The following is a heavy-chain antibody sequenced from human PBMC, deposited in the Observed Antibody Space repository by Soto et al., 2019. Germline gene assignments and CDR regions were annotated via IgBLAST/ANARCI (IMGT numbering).Heavy chain of an antibody. V-gene: IGHV4-59*08. CDR1: GGSIRSYY. CDR3: ARSYYYDSSGYRNDALDI. Sequence: SETLSLTCTVSGGSIRSYYWSWIRQPPVKGLEWIGFIYYTGSTNYNPSLKSRVTISVDTSKNQFSLRLSSVTAADTAVYYCARSYYYDSSGYRNDALDIWGQGTMVTVSS. D-gene: IGHD3-22*01. CDR2: IYYTGST. J-gene: IGHJ3*02.